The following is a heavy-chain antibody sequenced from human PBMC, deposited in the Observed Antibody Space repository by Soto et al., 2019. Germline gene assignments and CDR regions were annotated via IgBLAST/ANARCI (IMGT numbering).Heavy chain of an antibody. D-gene: IGHD6-6*01. CDR2: IWYDGSNK. Sequence: PVGSLRLSCAASGFTFSSYGMHWVRQAPGKGLEWVAVIWYDGSNKYYADSVKGRFTISRDNSKNTLYLQMNSLRAEDTAVYYCAREGQSSSYGMDVWGQGTTVTVSS. V-gene: IGHV3-33*01. CDR3: AREGQSSSYGMDV. J-gene: IGHJ6*02. CDR1: GFTFSSYG.